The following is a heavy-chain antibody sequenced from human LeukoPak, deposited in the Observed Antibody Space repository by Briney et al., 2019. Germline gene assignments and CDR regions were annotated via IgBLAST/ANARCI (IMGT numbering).Heavy chain of an antibody. D-gene: IGHD3-16*01. V-gene: IGHV4-61*02. J-gene: IGHJ6*04. CDR2: ISSSGST. CDR1: GDSISSGDYY. CDR3: ARFGYSGTGDV. Sequence: SETLSLTCTVSGDSISSGDYYWSWIRQPAGKGLEWIGRISSSGSTNYNPSLKSRVTISVDTSKNQFSLKLSSVTAADTAVYYCARFGYSGTGDVWGKGTTVTISS.